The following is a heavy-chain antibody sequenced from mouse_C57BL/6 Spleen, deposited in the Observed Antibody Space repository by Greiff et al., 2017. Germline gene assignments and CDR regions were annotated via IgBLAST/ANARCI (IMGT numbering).Heavy chain of an antibody. CDR3: AGYDSGTLGAY. J-gene: IGHJ3*01. Sequence: VQGVESGGGLVQPGGSLSLSCAASGFTFTAYYMSWVRQPPGNALEWLDFIRNKANGYTTEYSAYVKGRFPISGDNSQSILYLQMNALRAADSATYYCAGYDSGTLGAYWGQGILVTVSA. CDR1: GFTFTAYY. D-gene: IGHD1-1*01. CDR2: IRNKANGYTT. V-gene: IGHV7-3*01.